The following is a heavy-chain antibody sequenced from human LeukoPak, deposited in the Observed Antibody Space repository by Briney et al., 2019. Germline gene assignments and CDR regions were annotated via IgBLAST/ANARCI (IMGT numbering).Heavy chain of an antibody. V-gene: IGHV3-21*04. J-gene: IGHJ4*02. CDR3: AKGVLRYFGGGSY. D-gene: IGHD3-9*01. CDR2: ISSSSNYI. Sequence: PGGSLRLSCAASGFTFSSYSMNWVRQAPGKGLEWVSSISSSSNYIYYADSVKGRFTISRDNSKNTLYLQMNSLRAEDTAVYYCAKGVLRYFGGGSYWGQGTLVTVSS. CDR1: GFTFSSYS.